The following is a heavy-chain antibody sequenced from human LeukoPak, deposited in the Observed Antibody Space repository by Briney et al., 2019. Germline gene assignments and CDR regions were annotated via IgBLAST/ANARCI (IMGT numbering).Heavy chain of an antibody. CDR3: ARDQGYSGYDFLDY. CDR1: GFTFSSYS. CDR2: ISSSSSTI. Sequence: GGSLRLSCAASGFTFSSYSMNWVRQAPGKGLEWVSYISSSSSTIYYADSVKGRFTTSRDNAKNSLYLQMNSLRAEDTAVYYCARDQGYSGYDFLDYWGQGTLVTVSS. J-gene: IGHJ4*02. V-gene: IGHV3-48*01. D-gene: IGHD5-12*01.